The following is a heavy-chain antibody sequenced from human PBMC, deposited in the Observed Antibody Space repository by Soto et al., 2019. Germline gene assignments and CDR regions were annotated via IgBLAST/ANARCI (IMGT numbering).Heavy chain of an antibody. CDR2: FSGSGGNI. J-gene: IGHJ6*02. CDR3: AKDPPWTVGPLAMDV. Sequence: GGSLRLSCAVSGLTFRRSWMTWVRQAPEKGLEWVSTFSGSGGNIYYGESVKGRFTISRDDPKNTLYLDMNSLRVEDTAVYYCAKDPPWTVGPLAMDVWGQGTTVTVS. D-gene: IGHD2-2*01. V-gene: IGHV3-23*01. CDR1: GLTFRRSW.